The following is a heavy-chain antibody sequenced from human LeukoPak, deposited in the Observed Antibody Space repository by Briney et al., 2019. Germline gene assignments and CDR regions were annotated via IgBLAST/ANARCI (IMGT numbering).Heavy chain of an antibody. CDR1: GYTFTDYY. D-gene: IGHD3-10*01. V-gene: IGHV1-2*02. CDR3: AKHLWFGDTGYFDS. CDR2: VKPDSGDT. J-gene: IGHJ4*02. Sequence: ASVKVSCKASGYTFTDYYIQWLRQAPGQGPEWMGWVKPDSGDTYYAQKLQGRFTMTRDTSISTAFMELSMLTSADTAVYYCAKHLWFGDTGYFDSWGQGTLVVASS.